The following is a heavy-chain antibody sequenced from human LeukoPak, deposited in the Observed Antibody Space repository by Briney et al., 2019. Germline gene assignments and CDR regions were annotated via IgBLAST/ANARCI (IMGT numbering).Heavy chain of an antibody. V-gene: IGHV3-21*01. CDR1: GFTFSSYS. Sequence: GGSLRLSCAASGFTFSSYSMNWVRQAPGKGLEWVSSISSSSSYIYYADSVKGRFTISRDNAKNSLYLQMNSLRAEDTAVYYCARREGYSYGYDHWGQGTLVTVSS. CDR2: ISSSSSYI. D-gene: IGHD5-18*01. J-gene: IGHJ5*02. CDR3: ARREGYSYGYDH.